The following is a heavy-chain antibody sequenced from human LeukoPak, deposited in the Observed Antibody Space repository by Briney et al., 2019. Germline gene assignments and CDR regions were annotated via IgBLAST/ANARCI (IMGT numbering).Heavy chain of an antibody. CDR3: ARGLYYYDSSGYHSPEMYYFDY. V-gene: IGHV4-34*01. Sequence: KPSETLSLTCAVYGGSFSGYYWSWIRQPPGKGLEWIGEINHSGSTNYNPSLKSRVTISVDTSKNQFSLKLSSVTAADTAVYYCARGLYYYDSSGYHSPEMYYFDYWGQGTLVTVSS. J-gene: IGHJ4*02. CDR1: GGSFSGYY. CDR2: INHSGST. D-gene: IGHD3-22*01.